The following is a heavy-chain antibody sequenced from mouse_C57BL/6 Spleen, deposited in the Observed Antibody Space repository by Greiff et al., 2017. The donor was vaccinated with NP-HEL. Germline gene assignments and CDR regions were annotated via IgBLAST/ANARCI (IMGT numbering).Heavy chain of an antibody. D-gene: IGHD1-1*01. CDR2: ISSGSSTI. Sequence: EVKLMESGGGLVKPGGSLKLSCAASGFTFSDYGMHWVRQAPEKGLEWVAYISSGSSTIYYADTVKGRFTISRDNAKNTLFLQMTSRRSEDMAMYYCARLYYGSSLYYFDYWGQGTTLTVSS. J-gene: IGHJ2*01. CDR3: ARLYYGSSLYYFDY. V-gene: IGHV5-17*01. CDR1: GFTFSDYG.